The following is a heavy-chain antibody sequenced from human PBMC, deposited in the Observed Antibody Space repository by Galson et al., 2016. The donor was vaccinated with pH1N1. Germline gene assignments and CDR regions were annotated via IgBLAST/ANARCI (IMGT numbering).Heavy chain of an antibody. V-gene: IGHV1-46*01. CDR2: IDPSGVTT. CDR3: ARDAGSYYGYFDY. Sequence: SVKVSCKASGYTFSSFYMHWVRQAPGQGHEWMGIIDPSGVTTIYAQKFQGRVTLTRDTSTRTVYMELTSLRSEDTAVYYCARDAGSYYGYFDYWGQGTLGTVSS. CDR1: GYTFSSFY. J-gene: IGHJ4*02. D-gene: IGHD3-10*01.